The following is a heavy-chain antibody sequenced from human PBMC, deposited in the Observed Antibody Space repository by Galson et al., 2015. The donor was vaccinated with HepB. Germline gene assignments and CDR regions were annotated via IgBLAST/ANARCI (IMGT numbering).Heavy chain of an antibody. CDR1: GYTLTELS. J-gene: IGHJ5*02. D-gene: IGHD4-23*01. CDR3: ATDMSTVANWFDP. V-gene: IGHV1-24*01. CDR2: FDPEDGET. Sequence: SVKVSCKVSGYTLTELSMHWVRQAPGKGLEWMGGFDPEDGETIYAQKFQGRVTMTEDTSTDTAYMELSSLRSEDTAVYYCATDMSTVANWFDPWGQGTLVTVSS.